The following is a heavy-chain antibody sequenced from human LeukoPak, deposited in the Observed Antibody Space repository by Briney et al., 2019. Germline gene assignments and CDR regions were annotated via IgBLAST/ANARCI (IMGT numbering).Heavy chain of an antibody. D-gene: IGHD4-23*01. CDR1: GGSISSYY. CDR2: FSYSRTT. Sequence: SETLSLTCTVSGGSISSYYWSWIRQPPGKGREGSGYFSYSRTTNYNPSLRSRVTISVDTSKHHFSLKLSSVTAADPAVYYCARQGHDSGGSFFHYWGQGTLLTVSS. V-gene: IGHV4-59*08. CDR3: ARQGHDSGGSFFHY. J-gene: IGHJ4*02.